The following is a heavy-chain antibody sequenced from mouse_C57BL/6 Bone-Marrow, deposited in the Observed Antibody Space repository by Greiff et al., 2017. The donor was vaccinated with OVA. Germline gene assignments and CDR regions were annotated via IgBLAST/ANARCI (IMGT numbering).Heavy chain of an antibody. J-gene: IGHJ2*01. CDR2: IDPSDSYT. Sequence: QVQLQQPGAELVKPGASVKLSCKASGYTFTSYWMQWVKQRPGQGLEWIGEIDPSDSYTNYNQKFKGKATLTVDTSSSTAYMQLSSLTSEDSAVYYCARGGTRDDWGQGTTLTVSS. V-gene: IGHV1-50*01. CDR3: ARGGTRDD. D-gene: IGHD3-3*01. CDR1: GYTFTSYW.